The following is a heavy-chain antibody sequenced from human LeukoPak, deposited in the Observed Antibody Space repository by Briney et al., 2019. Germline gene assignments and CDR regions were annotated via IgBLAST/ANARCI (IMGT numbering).Heavy chain of an antibody. Sequence: SETLSLTCTVSGGSISSYYWSWIRQPPGKGLEWIGYIYYSGSTNYNPSLKSRVTISVDTSKNQFSLKLSSVTAADTAVYYCARGAGIVVVPAARHWFDPWGQGTLVTVSS. CDR1: GGSISSYY. V-gene: IGHV4-59*01. J-gene: IGHJ5*02. D-gene: IGHD2-2*01. CDR2: IYYSGST. CDR3: ARGAGIVVVPAARHWFDP.